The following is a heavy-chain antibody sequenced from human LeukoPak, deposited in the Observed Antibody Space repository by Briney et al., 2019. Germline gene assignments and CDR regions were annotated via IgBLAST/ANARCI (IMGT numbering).Heavy chain of an antibody. CDR3: ARETIGSYDSSGYYYVGYYYYYMDV. Sequence: PSETLSLTCTVSGGSISSSSYYWGWIRQPPGKGLEWIGSINYSGSTYYNPSLKSRVTISVDTSKNQFSLKLSSVTAADTAVYYCARETIGSYDSSGYYYVGYYYYYMDVWGKGTTVTISS. CDR2: INYSGST. CDR1: GGSISSSSYY. D-gene: IGHD3-22*01. J-gene: IGHJ6*03. V-gene: IGHV4-39*07.